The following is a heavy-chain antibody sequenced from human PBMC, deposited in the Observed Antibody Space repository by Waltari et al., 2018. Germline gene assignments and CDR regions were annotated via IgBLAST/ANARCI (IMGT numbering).Heavy chain of an antibody. D-gene: IGHD2-2*01. V-gene: IGHV1-69*12. CDR3: ARLLGYCSSTSCSADAFDI. CDR1: GGTFSSYA. Sequence: QVQLVQSGAEVKKPGSSVKVSCKASGGTFSSYAISWVRQAPGQGLEWMGGIIPIFGTANYAQKFQGRVTITADESTSTAYMELSSLRSEDTAVYYCARLLGYCSSTSCSADAFDIWGQGTMVTVSS. CDR2: IIPIFGTA. J-gene: IGHJ3*02.